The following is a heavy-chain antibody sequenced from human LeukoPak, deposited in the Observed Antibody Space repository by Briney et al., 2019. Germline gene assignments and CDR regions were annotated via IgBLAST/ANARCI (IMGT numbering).Heavy chain of an antibody. V-gene: IGHV3-23*01. CDR2: ISGSGGST. J-gene: IGHJ3*02. D-gene: IGHD3-9*01. Sequence: GGSLRLSCAASGFTFSSYAMSWVRQAPGKGLEWVSAISGSGGSTYYADSVKGRFTISRDNSKNTLYLQMNSLRAEDTAVYYCAKPSLCPDVLRYFECNDAFDIWGQGTMVTVSS. CDR3: AKPSLCPDVLRYFECNDAFDI. CDR1: GFTFSSYA.